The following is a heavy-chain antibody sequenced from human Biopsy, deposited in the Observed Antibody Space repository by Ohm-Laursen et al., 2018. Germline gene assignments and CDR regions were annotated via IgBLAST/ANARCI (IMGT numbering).Heavy chain of an antibody. J-gene: IGHJ3*02. Sequence: SDTLSLTCTVSGGSLKNYYWSWIRQPAGKGLEWIGRVYTSGSTSYNPSLESRVTMSVVTSKNQSSLKVTSMTAADTALYYCARDYGLELGGLEAFDIWGQGTMVTVSS. D-gene: IGHD1-7*01. CDR1: GGSLKNYY. CDR2: VYTSGST. CDR3: ARDYGLELGGLEAFDI. V-gene: IGHV4-4*07.